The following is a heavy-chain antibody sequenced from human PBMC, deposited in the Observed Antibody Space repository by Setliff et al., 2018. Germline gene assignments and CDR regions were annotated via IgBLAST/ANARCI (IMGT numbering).Heavy chain of an antibody. CDR2: TRYNGDGK. CDR1: GFTFSSYG. V-gene: IGHV3-30*02. J-gene: IGHJ4*02. D-gene: IGHD1-7*01. Sequence: GGSLRLSCAASGFTFSSYGMHWVRQAPGKGLEWVAFTRYNGDGKYYADSVKGRFTIFRDGSKNTLYLQMTSLRAEDTAVYYCAKPQVELRWGFESWGQGTPVTVSS. CDR3: AKPQVELRWGFES.